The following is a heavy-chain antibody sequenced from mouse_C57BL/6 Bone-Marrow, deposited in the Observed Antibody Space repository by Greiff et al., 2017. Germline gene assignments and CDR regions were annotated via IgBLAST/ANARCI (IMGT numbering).Heavy chain of an antibody. CDR3: ARWRKVNDAMDY. CDR2: IHPNSGST. D-gene: IGHD1-3*01. V-gene: IGHV1-64*01. Sequence: QVQLQQPGAELVKPGASVKLSCKASGYTFTSYWMHWVKQRPGQGLEWIGMIHPNSGSTNYNEKFKSKATLTVDKSSSTAYMQLSSLTSEDSAVYYCARWRKVNDAMDYWGQGTSVTVSS. CDR1: GYTFTSYW. J-gene: IGHJ4*01.